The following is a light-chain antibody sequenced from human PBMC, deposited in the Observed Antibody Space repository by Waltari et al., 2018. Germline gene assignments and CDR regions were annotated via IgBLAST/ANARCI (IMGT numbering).Light chain of an antibody. CDR2: EVS. V-gene: IGLV2-11*01. Sequence: QSALTQPRSVSGSPGPSVTLSCTGTSSDVGGYDYVHWYKQRPGKAPKVMVYEVSMRPSGVPDRFSGSKSGNTASLTISGLQAEDEAEYYCCSYAGSHSWVFGGGTRLTVL. CDR3: CSYAGSHSWV. CDR1: SSDVGGYDY. J-gene: IGLJ3*02.